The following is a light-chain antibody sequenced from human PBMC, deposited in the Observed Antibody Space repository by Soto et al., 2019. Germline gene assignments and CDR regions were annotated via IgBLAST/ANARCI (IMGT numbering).Light chain of an antibody. J-gene: IGKJ4*01. Sequence: EIVLTQSPATLSLSPGERATLSCRASQSVSSYLAWYQQKPGQAPRFLISDASNRATGIPARFSGSGSGTDFTLTVSSLEPEDFAVYYCQQRRDWPLTFGGGTKVEI. CDR3: QQRRDWPLT. V-gene: IGKV3-11*01. CDR1: QSVSSY. CDR2: DAS.